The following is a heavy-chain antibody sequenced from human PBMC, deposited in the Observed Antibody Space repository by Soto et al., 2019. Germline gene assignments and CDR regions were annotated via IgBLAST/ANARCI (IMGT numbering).Heavy chain of an antibody. CDR2: ISAYNGNT. CDR1: GYTFTSYG. D-gene: IGHD6-19*01. V-gene: IGHV1-18*04. Sequence: ASVKVSCKASGYTFTSYGISWVRQAPGQGLEWMGWISAYNGNTNYAQKLQGRVTMTTDTSTSTAYMELRSLRSDDTAVYYCARVASIAVAGTYYFDYWGQGTLVTVS. J-gene: IGHJ4*02. CDR3: ARVASIAVAGTYYFDY.